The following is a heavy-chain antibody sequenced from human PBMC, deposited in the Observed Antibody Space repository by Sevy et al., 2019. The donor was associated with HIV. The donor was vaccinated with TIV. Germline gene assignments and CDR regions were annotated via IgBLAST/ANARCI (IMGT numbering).Heavy chain of an antibody. CDR1: GASMRSGTYY. D-gene: IGHD5-12*01. Sequence: SETLSLTCTVSGASMRSGTYYWSWIRQHPGKGLEWIGYIYYTGSTYYNPSLKSRVIISLDASKNQFSLKLSYVTAADTAVYYCARGRLIVARERWFDPWGQGTLVTVSS. V-gene: IGHV4-31*03. CDR3: ARGRLIVARERWFDP. CDR2: IYYTGST. J-gene: IGHJ5*02.